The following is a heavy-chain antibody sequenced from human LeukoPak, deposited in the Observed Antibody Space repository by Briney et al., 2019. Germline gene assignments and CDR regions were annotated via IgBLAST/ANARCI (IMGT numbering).Heavy chain of an antibody. Sequence: ASVKVSCKASGFPFAGYYMRWVRQAPGQGLEWMGWINLKSADTNYTQNFQGRVTMTRDTSISTAYMELSRLRSDDTAVYYCARVVYYFDRSGYFDSWGQGTLVTVSS. CDR1: GFPFAGYY. CDR3: ARVVYYFDRSGYFDS. J-gene: IGHJ4*02. CDR2: INLKSADT. D-gene: IGHD3-22*01. V-gene: IGHV1-2*02.